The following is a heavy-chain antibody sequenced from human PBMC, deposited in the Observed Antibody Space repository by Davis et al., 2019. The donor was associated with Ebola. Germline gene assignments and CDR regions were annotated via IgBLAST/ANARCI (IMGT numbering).Heavy chain of an antibody. CDR3: ATVFDY. Sequence: PGGSLRLSCAASGFTFSRSAMHWVRQAPGKGLVWVARINSGGSGTKYADSVQGRFTISRDNAKNTVYLQMNSLGADDTAVYYCATVFDYWGQGILVTVSS. V-gene: IGHV3-74*01. CDR1: GFTFSRSA. CDR2: INSGGSGT. J-gene: IGHJ4*02.